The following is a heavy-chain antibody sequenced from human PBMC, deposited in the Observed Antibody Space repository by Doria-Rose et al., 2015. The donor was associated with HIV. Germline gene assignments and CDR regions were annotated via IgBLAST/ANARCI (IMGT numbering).Heavy chain of an antibody. V-gene: IGHV3-30*02. J-gene: IGHJ4*02. CDR1: QFSFNNYG. D-gene: IGHD4-17*01. Sequence: QVQLLQSGGGVVKPGGSLRLSCQASQFSFNNYGMHWVRQALGQGLEWVAFIRYDGSDKYYAGSVKGRFTISRDNSKNTLYLQMNSLRTEDTAIYYCAKDAYTRLFYGDPDYWGQGTLVTVSS. CDR3: AKDAYTRLFYGDPDY. CDR2: IRYDGSDK.